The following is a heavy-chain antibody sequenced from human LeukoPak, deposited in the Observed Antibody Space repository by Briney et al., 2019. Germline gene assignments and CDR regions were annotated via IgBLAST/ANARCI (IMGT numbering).Heavy chain of an antibody. V-gene: IGHV1-46*03. CDR3: AREPGGDYGSDY. J-gene: IGHJ4*02. D-gene: IGHD3-16*01. CDR1: GFTFTSYF. Sequence: ASVKVSCKASGFTFTSYFMHWVRLAPGQGLEWMGIINPRGGSTTYAQKFQGRVTMTGDTSASTVYMELTSLRSEDTAVYFCAREPGGDYGSDYWGQGTLVTVSS. CDR2: INPRGGST.